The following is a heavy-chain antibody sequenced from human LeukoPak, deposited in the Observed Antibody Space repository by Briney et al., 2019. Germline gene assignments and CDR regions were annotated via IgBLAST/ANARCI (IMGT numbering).Heavy chain of an antibody. CDR1: GFTFTSRSA. D-gene: IGHD6-13*01. J-gene: IGHJ5*02. Sequence: ASVKVSCKASGFTFTSRSAVQWVRPARGQRLEWIGWIVVDSDNANYAENFQERVTITRDMSASTSYMELSSLRSEDTAVYFCAAPYTSSWFDLWGQGTLVTVSS. V-gene: IGHV1-58*01. CDR2: IVVDSDNA. CDR3: AAPYTSSWFDL.